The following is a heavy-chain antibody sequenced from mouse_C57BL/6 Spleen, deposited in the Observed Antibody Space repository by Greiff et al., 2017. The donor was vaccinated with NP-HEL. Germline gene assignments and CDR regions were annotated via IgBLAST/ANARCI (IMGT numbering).Heavy chain of an antibody. CDR1: GYSFTDYN. CDR3: ARNYLYYGSSYVDYAMDY. V-gene: IGHV1-39*01. D-gene: IGHD1-1*01. Sequence: EVQLVESGPELVKPGASVKISCKASGYSFTDYNMNWVKQSNGKSLEWIGVINPNYGTTSYNQKFKGKATLTVDQSSSTAYMQLNSLTSEDSAVYYCARNYLYYGSSYVDYAMDYWGQGTSVTVSS. J-gene: IGHJ4*01. CDR2: INPNYGTT.